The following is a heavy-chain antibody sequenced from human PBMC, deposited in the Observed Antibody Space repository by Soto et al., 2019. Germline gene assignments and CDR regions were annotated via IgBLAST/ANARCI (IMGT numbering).Heavy chain of an antibody. Sequence: PSETLSLTCTVSGGSISSYYWSWIRQPPGKGLEWIGYIYYSGSTNYNPSLKSRVTISVDTSKNQFSLKLSSVTAADTAVYYCARGNYDNTLRFDCWGQGTLVTVSS. CDR1: GGSISSYY. J-gene: IGHJ4*02. D-gene: IGHD4-4*01. CDR2: IYYSGST. CDR3: ARGNYDNTLRFDC. V-gene: IGHV4-59*01.